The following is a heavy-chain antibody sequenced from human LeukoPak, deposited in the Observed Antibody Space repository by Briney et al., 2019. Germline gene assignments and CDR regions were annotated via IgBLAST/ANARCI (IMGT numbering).Heavy chain of an antibody. Sequence: SETLSLPCAVCGGSLSGYDWRWIRQPTGKGLEGLGEIIHSGSTNYNPSLTSRVTISVDTSKNQSSLKLSSVTAADTAAYYCARGPGTTTTIYDYWGQGTLVTVSS. J-gene: IGHJ4*02. CDR2: IIHSGST. V-gene: IGHV4-34*01. D-gene: IGHD1-1*01. CDR3: ARGPGTTTTIYDY. CDR1: GGSLSGYD.